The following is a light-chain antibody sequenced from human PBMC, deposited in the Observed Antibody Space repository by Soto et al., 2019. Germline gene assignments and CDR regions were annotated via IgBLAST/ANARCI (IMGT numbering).Light chain of an antibody. CDR2: GAS. J-gene: IGKJ1*01. CDR3: QQYGSSGT. V-gene: IGKV3-20*01. CDR1: QSVSNNY. Sequence: EIVLTQSPRTVSLTPRKRAPRSRRASQSVSNNYLAWYQQKPGQAPRLLIYGASNRATGIPDRFSGSGSGTDFTLTISRLEPEDFAVYYCQQYGSSGTFGQGTKVDI.